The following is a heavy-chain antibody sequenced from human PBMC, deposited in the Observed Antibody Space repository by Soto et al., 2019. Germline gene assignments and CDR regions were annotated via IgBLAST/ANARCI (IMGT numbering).Heavy chain of an antibody. CDR2: IDPSDSYT. CDR3: ARRGPYSSSWYYFDY. Sequence: GESLKISCKGSGYSFTSYWISWVRQMPGKGLEWMGRIDPSDSYTNYSPSFQGHVTISADKSISTAYLQWSSLKASDTAMYYCARRGPYSSSWYYFDYWGQGTLVTVSS. D-gene: IGHD6-13*01. CDR1: GYSFTSYW. V-gene: IGHV5-10-1*01. J-gene: IGHJ4*02.